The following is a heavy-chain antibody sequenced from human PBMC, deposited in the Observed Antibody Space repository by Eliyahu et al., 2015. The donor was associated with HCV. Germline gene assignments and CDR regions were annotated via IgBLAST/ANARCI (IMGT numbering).Heavy chain of an antibody. CDR2: INSDGHDI. CDR1: GFTFRSYP. D-gene: IGHD3-3*01. Sequence: EVLLVESGGGLVQPGGSLRLSCAGSGFTFRSYPMNWVRPGPGKGLEWISSINSDGHDIYYADSVRGRFTVSRDNAENSLFLQMNSLRAEDTALYYCARVNSIPIVGLINYYYMDVWGKGTAVTVSS. V-gene: IGHV3-48*01. J-gene: IGHJ6*03. CDR3: ARVNSIPIVGLINYYYMDV.